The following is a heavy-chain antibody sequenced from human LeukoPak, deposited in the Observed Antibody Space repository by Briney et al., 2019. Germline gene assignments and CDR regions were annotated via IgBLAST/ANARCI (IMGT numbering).Heavy chain of an antibody. CDR2: INGRSSDI. CDR3: ASRLVAAAGAY. D-gene: IGHD6-13*01. V-gene: IGHV3-21*01. J-gene: IGHJ4*02. CDR1: GFTFRSYS. Sequence: GGSLRLSCAASGFTFRSYSMNWVRQAPGKGLEWVASINGRSSDIYYADSVRGRFTISRDNAKNSLFLQMNSLRAEDTAVYFCASRLVAAAGAYWGQGTLVTVSS.